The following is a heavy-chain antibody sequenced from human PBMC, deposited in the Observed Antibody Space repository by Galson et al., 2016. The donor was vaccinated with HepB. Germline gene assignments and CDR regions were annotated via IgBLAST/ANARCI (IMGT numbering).Heavy chain of an antibody. D-gene: IGHD2-15*01. CDR1: GYTFTSYG. J-gene: IGHJ4*02. Sequence: SVKVSCKASGYTFTSYGISWVRQAPGQGLEWMGWINGYNGYTNYAQKLQGRITMTTDTSTTTAYMELRGLRSDDTAVYYCARVRRSGGSFFDYWGQGTLVTVSS. CDR2: INGYNGYT. CDR3: ARVRRSGGSFFDY. V-gene: IGHV1-18*01.